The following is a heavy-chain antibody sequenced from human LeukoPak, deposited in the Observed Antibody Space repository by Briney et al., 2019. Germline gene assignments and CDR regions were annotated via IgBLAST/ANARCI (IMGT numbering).Heavy chain of an antibody. CDR3: AKVEMGATWAN. Sequence: GSLKLSFSASGFTFSSYGMHWVRPAPGQGLGGVAFIRYDGSNKYYADSVKGRFTISRDNSKNTLYLQMNSLRAEDTAVYYCAKVEMGATWANWGQGTLVTVSS. J-gene: IGHJ4*02. D-gene: IGHD1-26*01. CDR2: IRYDGSNK. V-gene: IGHV3-30*02. CDR1: GFTFSSYG.